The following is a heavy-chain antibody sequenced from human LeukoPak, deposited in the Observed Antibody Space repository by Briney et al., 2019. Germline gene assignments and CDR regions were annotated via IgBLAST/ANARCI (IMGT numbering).Heavy chain of an antibody. CDR1: GFTFSSYE. Sequence: GSLRLSCAASGFTFSSYEMNWIRQPPGKGPEWIGNVYYSGSTYYNPSLKSRVTISVDTSKNQFSLKLSSVTAADTAVYYCARLLYGSGSYSNIFDSWGQGTLVTVSS. V-gene: IGHV4-39*01. CDR2: VYYSGST. D-gene: IGHD3-10*01. J-gene: IGHJ4*02. CDR3: ARLLYGSGSYSNIFDS.